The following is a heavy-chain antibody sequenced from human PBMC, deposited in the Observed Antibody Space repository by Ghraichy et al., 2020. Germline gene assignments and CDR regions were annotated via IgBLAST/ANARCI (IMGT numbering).Heavy chain of an antibody. D-gene: IGHD6-19*01. J-gene: IGHJ5*02. Sequence: GGSLRLSCAASGFTFSNYWMNWVRQAPGKGLEWVASIKQEGNEKYYVDSVKGRFTISRDNARNSLFLQMNSLRADDTGIYYCARLATSGWSWGQGTLVTVSS. CDR3: ARLATSGWS. CDR1: GFTFSNYW. CDR2: IKQEGNEK. V-gene: IGHV3-7*04.